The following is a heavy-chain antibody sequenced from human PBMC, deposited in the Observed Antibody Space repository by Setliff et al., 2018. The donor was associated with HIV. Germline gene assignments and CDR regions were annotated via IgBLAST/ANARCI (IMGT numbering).Heavy chain of an antibody. CDR2: ISSSGSTI. J-gene: IGHJ3*02. Sequence: PGGSLRLSCAASGFTFSDYYMSWIRQAPGKGLEWVSYISSSGSTIYYADSVKGRFTISRDNAKNSLYLQMNSLRAEDTAVYYCAREGEEMATSHRAFDIWGQGTMVTVSS. CDR1: GFTFSDYY. CDR3: AREGEEMATSHRAFDI. D-gene: IGHD5-12*01. V-gene: IGHV3-11*01.